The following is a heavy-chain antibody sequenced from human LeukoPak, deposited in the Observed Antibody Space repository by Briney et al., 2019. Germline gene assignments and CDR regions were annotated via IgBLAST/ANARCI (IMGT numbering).Heavy chain of an antibody. V-gene: IGHV1-2*02. J-gene: IGHJ4*02. D-gene: IGHD3-22*01. CDR3: ASLNYYDSSGRDY. CDR2: INPKSGGT. Sequence: GASVKVYCKASGYTFSGYYMHWVRQAPGQGLEWMGWINPKSGGTNEAQKFHDRVTMTRDTSIRTAYMELSRLRSDDTAVYYCASLNYYDSSGRDYWGQGTLVTVSS. CDR1: GYTFSGYY.